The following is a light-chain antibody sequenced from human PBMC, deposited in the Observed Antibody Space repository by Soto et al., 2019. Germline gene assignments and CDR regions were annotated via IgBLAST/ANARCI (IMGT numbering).Light chain of an antibody. Sequence: ESVLTQSPATLSLSPGERATLSCRASQSVSSYLAWYQQRPGHAPRLLIYDSSNRATGIPARFSGSGSGTDFTLTISSLEPEDFALYYCQHYGDWPITFGQGTRLEIK. CDR2: DSS. V-gene: IGKV3-11*01. J-gene: IGKJ5*01. CDR3: QHYGDWPIT. CDR1: QSVSSY.